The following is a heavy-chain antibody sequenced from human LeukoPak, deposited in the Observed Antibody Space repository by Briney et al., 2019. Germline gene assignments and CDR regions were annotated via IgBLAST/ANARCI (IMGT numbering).Heavy chain of an antibody. Sequence: PSETLSLTCTVSGGSISSYYWSWLRQPPGKGLEWIGYIYYSGSTNYNPSLKSRVTISVDTSKNQFSLKLSSVTAADTAVYYCARLYCSSTSCYIGGDGDYWGQGTLVTVSS. V-gene: IGHV4-59*01. J-gene: IGHJ4*02. CDR3: ARLYCSSTSCYIGGDGDY. CDR2: IYYSGST. D-gene: IGHD2-2*02. CDR1: GGSISSYY.